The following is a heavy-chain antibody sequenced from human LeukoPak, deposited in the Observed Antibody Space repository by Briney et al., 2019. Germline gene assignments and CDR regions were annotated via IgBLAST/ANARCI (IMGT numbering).Heavy chain of an antibody. J-gene: IGHJ4*02. CDR3: ARGGTRGYIERGRFDY. CDR1: GFTFSSYA. D-gene: IGHD5-12*01. CDR2: ISGSGGST. Sequence: LPGGSLRLSCAASGFTFSSYAMSWVRQAPGKGLEWVSAISGSGGSTYYADSVKGRFTISRDNYKNTLYLQMNSLRAEDTALYYCARGGTRGYIERGRFDYWGQGTLVTVSS. V-gene: IGHV3-23*01.